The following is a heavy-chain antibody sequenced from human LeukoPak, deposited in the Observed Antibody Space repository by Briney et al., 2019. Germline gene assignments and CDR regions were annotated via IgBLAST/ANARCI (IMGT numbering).Heavy chain of an antibody. CDR1: GGSISSYY. CDR2: IYYSGST. V-gene: IGHV4-59*01. CDR3: ASWYYDSSGYSIFDY. Sequence: SETPSLTCTVSGGSISSYYWSWIRQPPGKGLEWIGYIYYSGSTNYNPSLKSRVTISVDTSKNQFSLKLSSVTAADTAVYYCASWYYDSSGYSIFDYWGQGNLVTVSS. J-gene: IGHJ4*02. D-gene: IGHD3-22*01.